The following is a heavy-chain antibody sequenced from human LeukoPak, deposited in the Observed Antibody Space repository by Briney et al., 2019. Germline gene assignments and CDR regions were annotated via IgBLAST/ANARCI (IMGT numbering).Heavy chain of an antibody. CDR3: ATLYGDSTGEGY. D-gene: IGHD4-17*01. CDR2: ISFDGSNK. CDR1: GFTFSSYG. J-gene: IGHJ4*02. V-gene: IGHV3-30*03. Sequence: GGSLRLSCAASGFTFSSYGMHWVRQAPGEGLERVAVISFDGSNKYYADSVKGRFTISRDNSKNTPSLKMNRLRAEARALYSFATLYGDSTGEGYWGQGTLVTVSS.